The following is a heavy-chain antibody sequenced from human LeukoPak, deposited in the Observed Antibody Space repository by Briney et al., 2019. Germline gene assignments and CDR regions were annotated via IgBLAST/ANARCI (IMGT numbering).Heavy chain of an antibody. Sequence: SETLSLTCTVSGGSISSSSYYWGWIRQPPGKGLEWIGSIYYSGSTNYNPSLKSRATISVDTSKNQFSLKLSSVTAADRAVYYCARGGPDAFDIWGQGTMVTVSS. D-gene: IGHD1-26*01. V-gene: IGHV4-39*07. J-gene: IGHJ3*02. CDR3: ARGGPDAFDI. CDR1: GGSISSSSYY. CDR2: IYYSGST.